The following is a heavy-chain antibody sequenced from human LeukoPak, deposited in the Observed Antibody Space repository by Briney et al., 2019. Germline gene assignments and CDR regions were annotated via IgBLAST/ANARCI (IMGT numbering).Heavy chain of an antibody. D-gene: IGHD4-17*01. CDR2: IRTKSNEFAT. J-gene: IGHJ5*02. CDR3: TSLTTKTP. V-gene: IGHV3-73*01. Sequence: GGSLRLSCAASGFIFSDSPMHWVRQASGKGLEWVALIRTKSNEFATAYGEPVRGRFTVSRDDSRNTAYLQMNRLKAEDTAVYYCTSLTTKTPWGQGTLVTVSS. CDR1: GFIFSDSP.